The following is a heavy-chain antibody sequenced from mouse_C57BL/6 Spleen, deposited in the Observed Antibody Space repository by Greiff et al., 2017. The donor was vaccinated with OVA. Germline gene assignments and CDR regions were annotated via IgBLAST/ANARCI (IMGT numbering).Heavy chain of an antibody. CDR2: IYPGSGST. CDR3: ARPYYGSSYWYFDD. D-gene: IGHD1-1*01. Sequence: QVQLQQSGAELVKPGASVKMSCKASGYTFTSYWITWVKQRPGQGLEWIGDIYPGSGSTNYNEKFKSKATLTVDTSSSTAYMQLSSLTSEDSAVYYCARPYYGSSYWYFDDWGTGTTVTVSS. J-gene: IGHJ1*03. CDR1: GYTFTSYW. V-gene: IGHV1-55*01.